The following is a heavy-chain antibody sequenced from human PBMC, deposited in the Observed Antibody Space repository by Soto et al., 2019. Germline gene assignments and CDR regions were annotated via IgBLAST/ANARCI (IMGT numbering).Heavy chain of an antibody. J-gene: IGHJ4*02. CDR3: ARYPTQQLDPYYFDY. D-gene: IGHD6-13*01. CDR2: IIPIFGTA. V-gene: IGHV1-69*01. CDR1: GGTFSTYA. Sequence: QVQLVQSGAEVKKPGSSVKVSCKASGGTFSTYAISWVRQAPGQGLEWMGGIIPIFGTANYAQKFQGRVTITADESTSTAYMELSSLRSEDTAVYYCARYPTQQLDPYYFDYWGQGTLVTVSS.